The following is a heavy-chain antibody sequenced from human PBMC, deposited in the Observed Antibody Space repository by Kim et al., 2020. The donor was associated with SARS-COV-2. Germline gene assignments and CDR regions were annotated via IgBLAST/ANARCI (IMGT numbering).Heavy chain of an antibody. J-gene: IGHJ4*02. CDR1: GGSFSGYY. D-gene: IGHD6-13*01. CDR2: INHSGST. Sequence: SETLSLTCAVYGGSFSGYYWSWIRQPPGKGLEWIGEINHSGSTNYNPSLKSRVTISVDTSKNQFSLKLSSVTAADTAVYYCARGLSSSWGFNWGQGTLVTVSS. V-gene: IGHV4-34*01. CDR3: ARGLSSSWGFN.